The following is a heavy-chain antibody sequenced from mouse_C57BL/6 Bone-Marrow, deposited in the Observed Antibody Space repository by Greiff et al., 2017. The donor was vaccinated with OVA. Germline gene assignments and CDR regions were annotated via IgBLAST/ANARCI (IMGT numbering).Heavy chain of an antibody. CDR3: ARRPHYYGSSYYFDY. J-gene: IGHJ2*01. V-gene: IGHV5-9*01. CDR2: ISGGGGNT. Sequence: EVKVVESGGGLVKPGGSLKLSCAASGFTFSSYTMSWVRQTPEKRLEWVATISGGGGNTYYPDSVKGRFTISRDNAKNTLYLQMSSLRSEDTALYYCARRPHYYGSSYYFDYWGQGTTLTVSS. D-gene: IGHD1-1*01. CDR1: GFTFSSYT.